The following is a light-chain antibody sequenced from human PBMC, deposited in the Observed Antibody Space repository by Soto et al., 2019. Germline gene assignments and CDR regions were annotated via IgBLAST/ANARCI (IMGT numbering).Light chain of an antibody. J-gene: IGLJ3*02. V-gene: IGLV2-8*01. CDR2: EVS. CDR3: TSYAGSNNLV. CDR1: STDVGGYNY. Sequence: QSVLTQPRSVSGSPGQSVTFSCTGTSTDVGGYNYVSWYQQHPGKAPKLIIYEVSKRPSGVPDRFSGSKSGNTASLTVSGLQAEDEADYYCTSYAGSNNLVFAGGTKLTVL.